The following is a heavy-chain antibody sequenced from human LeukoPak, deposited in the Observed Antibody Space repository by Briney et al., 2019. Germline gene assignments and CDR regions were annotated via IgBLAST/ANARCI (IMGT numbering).Heavy chain of an antibody. J-gene: IGHJ4*02. Sequence: GGSLRLSCAASGFTFSSYSMNWVRQAPGKGLEWVSSISSSSSYIYYADSVKGRFTISRNNAKNSLYLQMNSLRAEDTAVYYCARESRRVGEGDFDFWGQGTLVTVSS. V-gene: IGHV3-21*01. CDR3: ARESRRVGEGDFDF. CDR2: ISSSSSYI. D-gene: IGHD1-26*01. CDR1: GFTFSSYS.